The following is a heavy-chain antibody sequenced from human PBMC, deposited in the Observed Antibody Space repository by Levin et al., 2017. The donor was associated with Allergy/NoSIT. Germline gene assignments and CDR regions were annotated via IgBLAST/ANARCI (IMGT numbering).Heavy chain of an antibody. J-gene: IGHJ5*01. CDR1: GASIISCHYY. CDR3: TRVRNAGGRGWFDS. D-gene: IGHD2-8*02. CDR2: IYYSGTT. V-gene: IGHV4-31*03. Sequence: SETLSLTCTVSGASIISCHYYWSWIRQNPGKGLEWIGHIYYSGTTYYNPSLKSRISISVATAKNQFSLKLNLVTAADTAVYYCTRVRNAGGRGWFDSWGQGALVTVSS.